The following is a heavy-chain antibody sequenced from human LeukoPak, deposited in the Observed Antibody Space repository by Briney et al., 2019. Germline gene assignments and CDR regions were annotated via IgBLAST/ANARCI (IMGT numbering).Heavy chain of an antibody. D-gene: IGHD2-15*01. CDR3: AGEDGYCSGGNCYSYFDS. CDR2: IKKTGSET. V-gene: IGHV3-7*01. J-gene: IGHJ4*02. CDR1: KFIFSNYW. Sequence: GGSLRLSCEASKFIFSNYWMSWVRQAPGKGLEWVAYIKKTGSETYYVDSVKGRFTITRDNARNSVFLQMNSLRAEDTAVYYCAGEDGYCSGGNCYSYFDSWGQGTLVTVSS.